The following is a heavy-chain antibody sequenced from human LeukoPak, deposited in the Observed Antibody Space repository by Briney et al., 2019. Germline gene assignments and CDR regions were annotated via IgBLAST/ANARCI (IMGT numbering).Heavy chain of an antibody. CDR2: IYSGGST. D-gene: IGHD3-3*01. J-gene: IGHJ6*03. V-gene: IGHV3-66*01. CDR1: GFTVSSNY. CDR3: AREREYSFWRSYGTYDYFYFMDV. Sequence: GGSLRLSCAASGFTVSSNYMSWVRQAPGKGLEWVSVIYSGGSTYYADSVKGRFTISRDISKNTLYLQMNSLRAEDTAVYYCAREREYSFWRSYGTYDYFYFMDVWGKGTTVIVSS.